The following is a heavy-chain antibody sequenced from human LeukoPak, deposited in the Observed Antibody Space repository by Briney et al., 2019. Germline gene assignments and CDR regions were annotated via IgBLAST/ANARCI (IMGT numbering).Heavy chain of an antibody. CDR3: GKDFGGGYFDWRHYGMDV. J-gene: IGHJ6*02. D-gene: IGHD3-9*01. V-gene: IGHV3-33*06. CDR2: IWYDGSNK. CDR1: GFTFSSYG. Sequence: GGSLRLSCAASGFTFSSYGMHWVRQAPGKGLEWVAVIWYDGSNKYYADSVKGRFTISRDNSKNTLYLQMNSLRAEDTAVYYWGKDFGGGYFDWRHYGMDVWGQGTTVTVSS.